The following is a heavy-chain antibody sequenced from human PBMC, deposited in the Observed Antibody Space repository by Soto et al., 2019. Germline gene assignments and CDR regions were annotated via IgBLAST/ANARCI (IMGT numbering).Heavy chain of an antibody. CDR3: ATGLPSDYCQH. CDR1: GGTFSSYT. CDR2: ILPIFGAP. D-gene: IGHD2-15*01. J-gene: IGHJ1*01. V-gene: IGHV1-69*12. Sequence: QVQLVQSGAEVKKPGSSVKVSCKASGGTFSSYTVNWVRQAPGQGLEWMGGILPIFGAPNYAQKFQGRVTITADESTSTAYMDLSSLRSEDTAVYYCATGLPSDYCQHGGQGTLVTVSP.